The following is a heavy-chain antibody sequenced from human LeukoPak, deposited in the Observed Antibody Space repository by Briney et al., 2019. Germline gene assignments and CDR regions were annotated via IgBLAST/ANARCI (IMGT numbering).Heavy chain of an antibody. CDR1: GGSISSYY. D-gene: IGHD5-12*01. V-gene: IGHV4-59*01. CDR3: ARIGAGTSGSIDAFDI. CDR2: IYYSGNT. Sequence: SETLSLTCTVSGGSISSYYWDWIRQSPGKGLEWIGYIYYSGNTNYNPSLKSRVTISVDTSKNQVSLKLSSVTAADTAVYYCARIGAGTSGSIDAFDIWGQGTMVTVSS. J-gene: IGHJ3*02.